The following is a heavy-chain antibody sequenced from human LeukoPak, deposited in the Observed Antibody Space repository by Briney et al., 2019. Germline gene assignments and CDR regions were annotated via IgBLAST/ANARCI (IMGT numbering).Heavy chain of an antibody. CDR1: GYTFTGYY. CDR2: INPNSGGT. D-gene: IGHD2-15*01. CDR3: ARDGRSIEGYYYYMDV. Sequence: GASVKVSCKASGYTFTGYYMHWVRQAPGQGLEWMGWINPNSGGTNYAQKFQGRVTMTRDTSISTAYMELSRLRSDDTAVYYCARDGRSIEGYYYYMDVWGKGTTVTVSS. J-gene: IGHJ6*03. V-gene: IGHV1-2*02.